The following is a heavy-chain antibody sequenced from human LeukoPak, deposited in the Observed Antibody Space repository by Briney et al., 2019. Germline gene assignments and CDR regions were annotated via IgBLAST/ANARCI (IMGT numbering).Heavy chain of an antibody. J-gene: IGHJ4*02. CDR2: IYYSGST. CDR1: GGSISSSAYY. D-gene: IGHD1-26*01. V-gene: IGHV4-39*07. CDR3: ARVQVGARYAAHFEIEAGGEFDY. Sequence: PSETLSLTCTVSGGSISSSAYYWGWIRQPPGKGLEWIGNIYYSGSTYYNPSLKSRVTISVDTSKNQFSLKLSSVTAADTAVYYCARVQVGARYAAHFEIEAGGEFDYWGQGTLVTVSS.